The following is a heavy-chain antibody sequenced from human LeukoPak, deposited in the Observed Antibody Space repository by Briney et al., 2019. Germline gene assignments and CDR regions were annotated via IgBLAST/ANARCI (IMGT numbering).Heavy chain of an antibody. CDR2: INPSGGST. Sequence: ASVKVSCKASGYTFTSYYMHRVRQAPGQGLEWMGIINPSGGSTSYAQKFQGRVTMTRDTSTSTVYMELSSLRSEDTAVYYCARGEEIAYCGGDCSPPLGSWGQGTLVTVSS. V-gene: IGHV1-46*01. CDR1: GYTFTSYY. D-gene: IGHD2-21*02. CDR3: ARGEEIAYCGGDCSPPLGS. J-gene: IGHJ5*02.